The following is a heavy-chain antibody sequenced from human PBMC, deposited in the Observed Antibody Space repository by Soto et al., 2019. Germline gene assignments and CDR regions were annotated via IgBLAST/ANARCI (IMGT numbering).Heavy chain of an antibody. CDR3: AREGERVRGVIIWGFDY. V-gene: IGHV4-59*01. CDR2: IYYSGST. D-gene: IGHD3-10*01. Sequence: SETLSLTCTVSGGSISSYYWSWIRQPPGKGLEWIGYIYYSGSTNYNPSLKSRVTISVDTSKNQFSLKLSSVTAADTAVYYCAREGERVRGVIIWGFDYWGQRTLVTVSS. CDR1: GGSISSYY. J-gene: IGHJ4*02.